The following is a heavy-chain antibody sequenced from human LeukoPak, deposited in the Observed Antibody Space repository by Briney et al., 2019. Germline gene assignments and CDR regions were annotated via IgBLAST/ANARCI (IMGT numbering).Heavy chain of an antibody. CDR2: INPNSGGT. D-gene: IGHD6-13*01. J-gene: IGHJ6*03. V-gene: IGHV1-2*02. CDR1: GYTFTGYY. CDR3: ARDVSSSWYFSYYYMDV. Sequence: ASVKVSCKASGYTFTGYYMHWVRQAPGQGLEWMGWINPNSGGTNYAQKFQGRVTMTRDTSISTAYMELSRLRSDDTAVYYCARDVSSSWYFSYYYMDVWGKGTTVTVSS.